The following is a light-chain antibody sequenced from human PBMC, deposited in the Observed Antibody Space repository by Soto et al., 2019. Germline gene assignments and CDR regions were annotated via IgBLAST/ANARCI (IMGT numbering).Light chain of an antibody. CDR3: ASWSDSLSGYV. CDR1: SSDVGGYNY. Sequence: ALAQPPSASGSPGQSVTISCTGTSSDVGGYNYVSWYQQHPGKAPKLMIYEVSKRPSGVPDRFSGSKSGNTASLTVSGLQADDEADYYCASWSDSLSGYVFGTGTKVTVL. J-gene: IGLJ1*01. CDR2: EVS. V-gene: IGLV2-8*01.